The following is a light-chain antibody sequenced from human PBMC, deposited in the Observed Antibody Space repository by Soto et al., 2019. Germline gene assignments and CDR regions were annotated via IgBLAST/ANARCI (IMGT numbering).Light chain of an antibody. V-gene: IGKV1-13*02. CDR1: QGISSA. J-gene: IGKJ5*01. CDR2: DAS. Sequence: AIQLTQSPSSLSASVGDRVTITCRASQGISSALAWYQQKPGKAPKLLIYDASSLESGVPSRFSGSGSGTDFTLTISSLQPEDFENYYCQQFNSYPRAFGQGKRLEIK. CDR3: QQFNSYPRA.